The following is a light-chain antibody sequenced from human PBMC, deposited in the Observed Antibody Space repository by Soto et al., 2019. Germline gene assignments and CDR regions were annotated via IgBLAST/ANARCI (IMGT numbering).Light chain of an antibody. CDR2: EVN. CDR1: SSDVGGYNY. Sequence: QSVLTQPPSASGSPGQSVSISCTGTSSDVGGYNYVSWYQHHPGKAPKLMIYEVNKRPSGVPDRFSGSKSGNTASLTVSGLQAEDEADYYCSSSAGSTNVFGTGTKVTVL. V-gene: IGLV2-8*01. J-gene: IGLJ1*01. CDR3: SSSAGSTNV.